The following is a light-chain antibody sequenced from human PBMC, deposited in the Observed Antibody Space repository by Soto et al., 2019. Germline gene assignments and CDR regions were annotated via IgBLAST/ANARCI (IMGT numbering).Light chain of an antibody. Sequence: AIRMTQSPSSFSASTGDRVTITCRASQGISSYLAWYQQKPGKAPKLLIYAAFTLQSGVPSRFSGSGSGTDFTLTISGLQSEDFATYYCQHYYSYAWTFGQGTKVEIK. CDR2: AAF. V-gene: IGKV1-8*01. J-gene: IGKJ1*01. CDR3: QHYYSYAWT. CDR1: QGISSY.